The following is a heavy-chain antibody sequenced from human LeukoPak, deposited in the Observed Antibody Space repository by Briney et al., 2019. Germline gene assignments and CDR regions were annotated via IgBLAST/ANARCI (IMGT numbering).Heavy chain of an antibody. CDR1: GGSFSGYY. CDR3: ARDSSGWYFDY. D-gene: IGHD6-19*01. J-gene: IGHJ4*02. CDR2: IYTSGST. Sequence: SETLSLTCAVYGGSFSGYYWSWIRQPAGKGLEWIGRIYTSGSTNYNPSLKSRVTISVDTSKNQFSLKLSSVTAADTAVYYCARDSSGWYFDYWGQGTLVTVSS. V-gene: IGHV4-4*07.